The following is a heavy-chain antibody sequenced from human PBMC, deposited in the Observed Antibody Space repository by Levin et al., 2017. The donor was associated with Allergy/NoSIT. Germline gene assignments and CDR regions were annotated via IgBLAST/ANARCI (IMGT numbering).Heavy chain of an antibody. CDR2: INHSGST. J-gene: IGHJ4*02. V-gene: IGHV4-34*01. Sequence: SETLSLTCAVYGGSFSGYYWSWIRQPPGKGLEWIGEINHSGSTNYNPSLKSRVTISVDTSKNQFSLKLSSVTAADTAVYYCARGPYGSGSYYFDYWGQGTLVTVSS. CDR3: ARGPYGSGSYYFDY. D-gene: IGHD3-10*01. CDR1: GGSFSGYY.